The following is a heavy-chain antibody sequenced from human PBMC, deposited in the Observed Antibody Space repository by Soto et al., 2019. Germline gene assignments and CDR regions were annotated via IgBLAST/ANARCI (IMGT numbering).Heavy chain of an antibody. CDR2: VSYRGTNK. CDR1: GFTFSNYG. V-gene: IGHV3-30*18. D-gene: IGHD1-1*01. Sequence: QVQLVESGGAVVQPGRSLRLSCVASGFTFSNYGMHWVRQAPGKGLEWVAFVSYRGTNKYHADSVKGRLTISRDDSRNTVYLQMNSLRAEDTAVYFCAKDGWMSTIRGDAFSIWGQGTGVTVSS. J-gene: IGHJ3*02. CDR3: AKDGWMSTIRGDAFSI.